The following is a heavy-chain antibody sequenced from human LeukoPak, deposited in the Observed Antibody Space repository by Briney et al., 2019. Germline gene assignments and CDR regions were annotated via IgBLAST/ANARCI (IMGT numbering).Heavy chain of an antibody. CDR2: IRGSGGST. V-gene: IGHV3-23*01. CDR3: ASPLAARRPIEDY. J-gene: IGHJ4*02. D-gene: IGHD6-6*01. Sequence: GGALRIPWVAPGFQFCSHSMSWVRQAPGKGVGWVSVIRGSGGSTYYADSVKGRFTISRDDSKNTLHLQMNSLRVEDTAVYYCASPLAARRPIEDYWGQGTLVTVSS. CDR1: GFQFCSHS.